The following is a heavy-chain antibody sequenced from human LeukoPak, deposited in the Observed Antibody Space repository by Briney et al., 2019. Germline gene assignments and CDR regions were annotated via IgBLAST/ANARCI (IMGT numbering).Heavy chain of an antibody. CDR3: ARDWGVDYYDSSGYDY. CDR1: GFTFSSYS. CDR2: ISSSSSTI. D-gene: IGHD3-22*01. J-gene: IGHJ4*02. Sequence: GGSLRLSCAASGFTFSSYSMNWVRQAPGKGLEWVSYISSSSSTIYYADSVKGRFTISRDNAKNSLYLQMNSLRAEDTAVYYCARDWGVDYYDSSGYDYWGQGTLVTVSS. V-gene: IGHV3-48*01.